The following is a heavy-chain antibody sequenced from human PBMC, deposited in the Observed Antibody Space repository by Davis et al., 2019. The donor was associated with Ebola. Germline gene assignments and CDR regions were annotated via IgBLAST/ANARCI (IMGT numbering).Heavy chain of an antibody. J-gene: IGHJ6*02. V-gene: IGHV3-23*01. CDR3: AKDQEAKMGRRFYYNGLDV. CDR2: ISGSGSNS. Sequence: GESLKISCAASGFTFFNHALTWVRQAPGKGLEWVASISGSGSNSYSADSVRGRFTISRDNSNNILYLQMNNLRVEDTARYFCAKDQEAKMGRRFYYNGLDVWGQGTTVTVSS. CDR1: GFTFFNHA. D-gene: IGHD1-26*01.